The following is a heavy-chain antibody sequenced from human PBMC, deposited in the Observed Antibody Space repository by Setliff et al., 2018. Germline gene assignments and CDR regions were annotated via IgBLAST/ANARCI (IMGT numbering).Heavy chain of an antibody. CDR2: IYHSGST. Sequence: PSETLSLTCTVSGYSISNDYFWGWIRQPPGKGLEWIGSIYHSGSTSYYPSLKSPVTISVDTSKNQFSLNLSSVTAADTAVYYCAKHRSYFDYWGQGTLVTVST. J-gene: IGHJ4*02. CDR3: AKHRSYFDY. CDR1: GYSISNDYF. V-gene: IGHV4-38-2*02.